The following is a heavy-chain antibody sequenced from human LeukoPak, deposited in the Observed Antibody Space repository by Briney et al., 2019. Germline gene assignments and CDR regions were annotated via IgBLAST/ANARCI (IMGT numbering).Heavy chain of an antibody. D-gene: IGHD6-13*01. J-gene: IGHJ5*02. CDR3: AKGAAAGLVDWFDP. CDR1: GFIFSNYA. Sequence: QPGGSLRLSCAASGFIFSNYALMWVRQAPGKGLEWVSSITGRGDETFYADSVKGRFSLSRDNSKNMLYLQMYSLGAEDTAIYYYAKGAAAGLVDWFDPWGQGTLVTVSS. V-gene: IGHV3-23*01. CDR2: ITGRGDET.